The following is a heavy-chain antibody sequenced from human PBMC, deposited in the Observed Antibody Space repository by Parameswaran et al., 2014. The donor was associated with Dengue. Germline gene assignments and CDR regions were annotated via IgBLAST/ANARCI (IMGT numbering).Heavy chain of an antibody. J-gene: IGHJ6*02. CDR3: ARVIRGGMDV. V-gene: IGHV3-66*01. CDR2: IYSGGST. Sequence: VRQMSGKGLECVSVIYSGGSTYYADSVKGRFTISRDNSKNTLYLQMNSLRAEDTAVYYCARVIRGGMDVWGQGTTVTVSS.